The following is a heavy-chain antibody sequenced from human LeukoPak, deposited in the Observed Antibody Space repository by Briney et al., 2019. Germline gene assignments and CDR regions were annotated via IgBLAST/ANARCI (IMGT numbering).Heavy chain of an antibody. CDR1: RGTFSKYA. Sequence: SVKVSCKASRGTFSKYAISWVRQAPGQGLEWMGRIIPILNITHYAQKFQGGVTIAADKSTSTAYMELSSLRSEDTAMYYCARDDDRAREIDYWGQGTLVTVSS. D-gene: IGHD3-22*01. CDR2: IIPILNIT. CDR3: ARDDDRAREIDY. J-gene: IGHJ4*02. V-gene: IGHV1-69*04.